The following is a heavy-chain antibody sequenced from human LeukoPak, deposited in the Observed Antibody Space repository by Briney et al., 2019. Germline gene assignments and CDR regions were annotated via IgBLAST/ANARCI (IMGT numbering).Heavy chain of an antibody. J-gene: IGHJ4*02. CDR3: ARGPSRFDY. CDR2: IYYSGST. Sequence: SETLSLTCTVSGDSISSYYWSWIRQPPGKGLEWIGYIYYSGSTNYNPSLKSRVTISVDTPKNQFSLKVTSVTAADTAVYYCARGPSRFDYWGQGTLVTVSS. V-gene: IGHV4-59*08. D-gene: IGHD2-2*01. CDR1: GDSISSYY.